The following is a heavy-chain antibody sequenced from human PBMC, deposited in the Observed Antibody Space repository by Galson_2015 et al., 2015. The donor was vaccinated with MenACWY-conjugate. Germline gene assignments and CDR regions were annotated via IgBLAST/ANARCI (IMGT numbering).Heavy chain of an antibody. D-gene: IGHD2-21*02. V-gene: IGHV3-48*04. Sequence: SLRLSCAGSGFSFSGYSMNWVRQAPGKGLEWLSYISSSSSTLYYADSVKGRFIISRDNAKESLYLQMNSLRAEDTAIYYCARVGTMYCGGDCYSGLNYWGQGTLVTVSS. CDR3: ARVGTMYCGGDCYSGLNY. CDR2: ISSSSSTL. CDR1: GFSFSGYS. J-gene: IGHJ4*02.